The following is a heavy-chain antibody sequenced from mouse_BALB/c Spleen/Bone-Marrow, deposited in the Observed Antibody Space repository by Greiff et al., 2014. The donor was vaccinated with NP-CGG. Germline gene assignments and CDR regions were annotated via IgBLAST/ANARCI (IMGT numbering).Heavy chain of an antibody. V-gene: IGHV1-4*02. J-gene: IGHJ4*01. D-gene: IGHD2-4*01. Sequence: QVQLQQSAAELARPGASVKMSCKPSGYTFTYYTMHWVKQRPGQGLEWIGYTNPSSGYTDYNQKFKDKTTLTTDKSSSTAYLQLSSLTSEDSAVYYCVRENYDYDGDAMDYWGQGTSVTVSS. CDR3: VRENYDYDGDAMDY. CDR2: TNPSSGYT. CDR1: GYTFTYYT.